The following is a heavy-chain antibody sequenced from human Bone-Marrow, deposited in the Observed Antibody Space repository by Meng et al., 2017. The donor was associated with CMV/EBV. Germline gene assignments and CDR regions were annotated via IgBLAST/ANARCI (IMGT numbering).Heavy chain of an antibody. Sequence: SETLSLTCAVYGGSFSGYYWSWIRQPPGKGLEWIGYIYYSGSTNYNPSLKSRVTISVDTSKNQFSLKLSSVTAADTAVYYCARARRGDYSGFDYWGQGTLVTVSS. CDR1: GGSFSGYY. J-gene: IGHJ4*02. CDR3: ARARRGDYSGFDY. CDR2: IYYSGST. V-gene: IGHV4-59*01. D-gene: IGHD4-17*01.